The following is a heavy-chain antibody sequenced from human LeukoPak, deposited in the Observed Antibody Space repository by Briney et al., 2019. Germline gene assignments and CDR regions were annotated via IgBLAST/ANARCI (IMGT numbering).Heavy chain of an antibody. J-gene: IGHJ1*01. CDR3: ARVYSSGSRAFQH. CDR1: GGSISSYY. D-gene: IGHD6-19*01. V-gene: IGHV4-59*01. CDR2: IYYSGST. Sequence: SETLSLTCTVSGGSISSYYWSWTRQPPWKGLEWIGYIYYSGSTNYNPSLKSRVTISVDTSKNQFSLKLSSVTAADTAVYYCARVYSSGSRAFQHWGQGTLVTVSS.